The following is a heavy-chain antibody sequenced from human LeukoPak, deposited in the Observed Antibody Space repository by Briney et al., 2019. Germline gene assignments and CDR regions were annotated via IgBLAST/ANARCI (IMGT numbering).Heavy chain of an antibody. D-gene: IGHD6-19*01. V-gene: IGHV3-23*01. J-gene: IGHJ4*02. CDR3: AKALPGGSGWYDGVGY. CDR1: GFTFSSYA. Sequence: GGSLRLSCAASGFTFSSYAMSWVRQAPGKGLEWVSAISGSGGSTYYADSVKGRFTISRDNSKNTLYLQMNSLRAEDTAVYYCAKALPGGSGWYDGVGYWGQGTLVTASS. CDR2: ISGSGGST.